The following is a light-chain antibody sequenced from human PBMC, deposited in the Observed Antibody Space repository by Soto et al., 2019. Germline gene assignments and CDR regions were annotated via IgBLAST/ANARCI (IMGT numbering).Light chain of an antibody. V-gene: IGKV2-28*01. J-gene: IGKJ1*01. Sequence: DIVMTQSPLSLPVTPGEAASISCRSSQSLLESRGYNCLEWYLQKPGQSPQLLIYLGSNRASGVPDRISGSGSGTDFTLKISRVEAEDVGVYYCMQSLQTPLTFGQGTKVEIK. CDR2: LGS. CDR1: QSLLESRGYNC. CDR3: MQSLQTPLT.